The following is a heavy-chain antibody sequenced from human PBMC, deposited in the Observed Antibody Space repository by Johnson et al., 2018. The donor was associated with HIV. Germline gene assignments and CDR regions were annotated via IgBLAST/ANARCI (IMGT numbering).Heavy chain of an antibody. V-gene: IGHV3-23*04. CDR3: AKDTGAYYDTFLAFDI. Sequence: VQLVESGGGLVQPGGSLRLSCAASGFTFSTYAMSWVRQAPGRGLEWVSAISGGGGSPYYADSVKGRFTISRDNSKNTLYLEMNSLRAEDTAVYYCAKDTGAYYDTFLAFDIWGQGTMVTVSS. J-gene: IGHJ3*02. CDR2: ISGGGGSP. D-gene: IGHD3-22*01. CDR1: GFTFSTYA.